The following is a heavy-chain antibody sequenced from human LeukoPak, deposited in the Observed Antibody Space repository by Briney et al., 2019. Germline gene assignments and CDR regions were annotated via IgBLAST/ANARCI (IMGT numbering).Heavy chain of an antibody. D-gene: IGHD2-15*01. CDR1: DGSITNYD. V-gene: IGHV4-59*01. Sequence: SETLSLTCTVSDGSITNYDWSWVRQPPGKGPEFIGYIHYSGTANYNPSLKSPVTLSVDTSKNQFSLKLISVTAADTAVYYCARGSRTGSVVVSGYSDYWGQGTLVTVSS. J-gene: IGHJ4*02. CDR2: IHYSGTA. CDR3: ARGSRTGSVVVSGYSDY.